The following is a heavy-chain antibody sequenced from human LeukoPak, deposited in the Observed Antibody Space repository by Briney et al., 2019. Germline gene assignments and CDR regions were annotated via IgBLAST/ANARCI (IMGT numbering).Heavy chain of an antibody. D-gene: IGHD2-2*01. Sequence: SVKVSCKASGGTFSSYAISWVRQAPGQGLEWMGRIIPILGIANYAQKFQGRVTITADKSTSTAYMELSSLRSEDTAVYYCAREGNVVVPAATDPDYYYGMDVWGQGTTVTVSS. CDR3: AREGNVVVPAATDPDYYYGMDV. CDR1: GGTFSSYA. V-gene: IGHV1-69*04. CDR2: IIPILGIA. J-gene: IGHJ6*02.